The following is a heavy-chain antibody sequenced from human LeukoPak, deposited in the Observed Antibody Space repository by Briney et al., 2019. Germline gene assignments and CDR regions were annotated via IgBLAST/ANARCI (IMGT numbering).Heavy chain of an antibody. CDR2: INWNGGST. J-gene: IGHJ5*02. CDR3: ARHHHYYDSSGYPQVDP. Sequence: GGSLRLSCAASGFTFDDYGMSWVRQAPGKGLEWVSGINWNGGSTGHADSVKGRFTISRDNAKNSLYLQMNSLRAEDTALYYCARHHHYYDSSGYPQVDPWGQGTLVTVSS. D-gene: IGHD3-22*01. CDR1: GFTFDDYG. V-gene: IGHV3-20*04.